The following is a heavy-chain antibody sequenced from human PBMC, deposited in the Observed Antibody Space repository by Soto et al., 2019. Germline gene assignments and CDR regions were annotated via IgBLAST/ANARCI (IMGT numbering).Heavy chain of an antibody. Sequence: QVQLQESGPGLVKPSETLSLTCTVSGGSFKSGSYSWSWIRQPPGKGLEWIGYVYHTGRTSYNPSLKSRVSISMDTSKNQFSLNLDFVTAADTAVYFCARDFAYFDSWGQGTLVTVSS. V-gene: IGHV4-61*01. CDR3: ARDFAYFDS. CDR2: VYHTGRT. D-gene: IGHD3-3*01. J-gene: IGHJ4*02. CDR1: GGSFKSGSYS.